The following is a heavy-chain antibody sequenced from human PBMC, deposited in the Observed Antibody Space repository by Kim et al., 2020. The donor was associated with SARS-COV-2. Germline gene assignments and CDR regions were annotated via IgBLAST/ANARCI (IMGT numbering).Heavy chain of an antibody. V-gene: IGHV3-30*02. D-gene: IGHD3-9*01. CDR3: AKVSGILTGYFYYFDY. J-gene: IGHJ4*02. Sequence: GRFTISRDNHKNTLYLQMNSLRAEDTAVYYCAKVSGILTGYFYYFDYWGQGTLVTVSS.